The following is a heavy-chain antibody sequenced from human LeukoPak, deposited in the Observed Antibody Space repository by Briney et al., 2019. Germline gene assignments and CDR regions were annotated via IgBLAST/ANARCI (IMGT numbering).Heavy chain of an antibody. CDR3: AKDYLVRGVIFMDV. V-gene: IGHV3-30*18. CDR1: GFTFSSYG. J-gene: IGHJ6*02. Sequence: GGSLRLSCAASGFTFSSYGMHWVRQAPGKGLEWVAVISYDGSNKYYADSVKGRFTISRDNSKSTLYLQMNSLRAEDTAVYYCAKDYLVRGVIFMDVWGQGTTVTVSS. D-gene: IGHD3-10*01. CDR2: ISYDGSNK.